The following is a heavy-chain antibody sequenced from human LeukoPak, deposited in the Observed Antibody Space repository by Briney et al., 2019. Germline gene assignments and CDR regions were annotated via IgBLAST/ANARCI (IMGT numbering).Heavy chain of an antibody. Sequence: PGGSLRLSCAGSGFSFSNYAMNWVRQAPGRGLEWVSGISANAGSTYYADSVKGRFTISRDNSKNILYLQMNSLRAEDTAIYYCAKVPTPYCSRGMCYVNGPPPLDYWGQGALVTVSS. V-gene: IGHV3-23*01. J-gene: IGHJ4*02. CDR1: GFSFSNYA. CDR2: ISANAGST. D-gene: IGHD2-8*02. CDR3: AKVPTPYCSRGMCYVNGPPPLDY.